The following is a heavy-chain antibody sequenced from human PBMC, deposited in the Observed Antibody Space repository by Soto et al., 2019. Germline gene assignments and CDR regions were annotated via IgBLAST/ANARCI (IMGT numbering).Heavy chain of an antibody. V-gene: IGHV1-69*01. CDR3: AKDRRADWESYYYYAMDV. D-gene: IGHD1-26*01. CDR1: GGTFSSFT. CDR2: IIPIYGTA. J-gene: IGHJ6*02. Sequence: QVQLVQSGAEVKKPGSSVKVSCKASGGTFSSFTISWVRRAPGQGLEWMGGIIPIYGTANYAQKFQGRVTITGDASTRTAYMELSSLRSEDTAVYYCAKDRRADWESYYYYAMDVWGQGTTVTVSS.